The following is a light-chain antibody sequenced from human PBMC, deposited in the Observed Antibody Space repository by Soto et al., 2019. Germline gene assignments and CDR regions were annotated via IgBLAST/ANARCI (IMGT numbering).Light chain of an antibody. Sequence: EIVLTQSPGTLSLSPGERATLSCRANQSVSSSFLAWYQQKPGQAPRLLIYGASHRATGIPDRFSGSGSGTDFTLTISRLEPEDFSVYYCQQYGSSFGGGTKVEIK. V-gene: IGKV3-20*01. J-gene: IGKJ4*01. CDR2: GAS. CDR3: QQYGSS. CDR1: QSVSSSF.